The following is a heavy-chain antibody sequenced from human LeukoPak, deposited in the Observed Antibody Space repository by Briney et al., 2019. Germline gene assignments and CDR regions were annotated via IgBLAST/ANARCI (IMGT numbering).Heavy chain of an antibody. CDR3: ARVETGTLDY. CDR1: GGSISSGGYS. D-gene: IGHD1/OR15-1a*01. V-gene: IGHV4-61*08. J-gene: IGHJ4*02. CDR2: IYYSGST. Sequence: SETLSLTCAVSGGSISSGGYSWSWIRQPPGKGLEWIGYIYYSGSTNYNPSLKSRVTISVDTSKNQFSLKLSSVTAADTAVYYCARVETGTLDYWGQGTLVTVSS.